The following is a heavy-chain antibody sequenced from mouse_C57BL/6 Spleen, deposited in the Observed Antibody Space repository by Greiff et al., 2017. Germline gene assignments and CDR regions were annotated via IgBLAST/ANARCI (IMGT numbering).Heavy chain of an antibody. V-gene: IGHV1-81*01. Sequence: QVQLKQSGAELARPGASVKLSCKASGYTFTSYGISWVKQRTGQGLEWIGAIYPRSGNTYYNEKFKGKATLTADKSSSTAYMELRSLTSEDSAVYFCARSGGGNYFDYWGQGTTLTVSS. D-gene: IGHD2-14*01. CDR1: GYTFTSYG. CDR3: ARSGGGNYFDY. J-gene: IGHJ2*01. CDR2: IYPRSGNT.